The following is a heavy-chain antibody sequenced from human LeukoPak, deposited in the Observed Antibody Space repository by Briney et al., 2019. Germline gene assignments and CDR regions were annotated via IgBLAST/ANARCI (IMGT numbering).Heavy chain of an antibody. D-gene: IGHD2-15*01. J-gene: IGHJ3*02. CDR3: ARDTGSGYCSGGRCRGAFDI. CDR2: ISNNGGYT. V-gene: IGHV3-23*01. CDR1: GFTFSSSA. Sequence: GGSLRLSCAASGFTFSSSAMSWVRQAPGKGLEWVSAISNNGGYTYYADSVQGRFTISRDNSKSTLCLQMNSLRVEDTAVYYCARDTGSGYCSGGRCRGAFDIWGQGTMVTVSS.